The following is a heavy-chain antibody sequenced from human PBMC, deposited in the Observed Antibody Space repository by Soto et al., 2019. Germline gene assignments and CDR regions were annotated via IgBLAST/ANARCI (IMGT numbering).Heavy chain of an antibody. CDR3: ARDRGGYDRLYYYHGMDV. D-gene: IGHD5-12*01. CDR1: GFTFSDYY. V-gene: IGHV3-11*06. CDR2: ISSSSGST. Sequence: GGSLRLSCAASGFTFSDYYMSWIRQAPGKGLEYISYISSSSGSTNYADSVKGRFTIPRDNAKNSLYLQMSSLRAEDTAVYYCARDRGGYDRLYYYHGMDVWGQGTTVTVSS. J-gene: IGHJ6*02.